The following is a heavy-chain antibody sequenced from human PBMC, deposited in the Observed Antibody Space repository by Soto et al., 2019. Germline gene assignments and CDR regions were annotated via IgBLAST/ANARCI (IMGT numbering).Heavy chain of an antibody. CDR2: TTGGAGLT. J-gene: IGHJ5*02. V-gene: IGHV3-23*01. CDR1: GFTLTAYA. D-gene: IGHD2-21*01. CDR3: ARVDRGSVARPTRLDP. Sequence: PGGSLRLSCTASGFTLTAYAINWVRRAPGKGLEWVSATTGGAGLTYYADSVKGRFSVSSDTPGNTLCLQLNSLRPEDTAVYYCARVDRGSVARPTRLDPWGQGTLVTVSS.